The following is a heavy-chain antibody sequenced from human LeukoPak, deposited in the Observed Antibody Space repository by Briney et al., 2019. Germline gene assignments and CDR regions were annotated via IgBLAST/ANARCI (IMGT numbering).Heavy chain of an antibody. D-gene: IGHD3-10*01. V-gene: IGHV3-49*04. J-gene: IGHJ4*02. CDR2: IRSRLYGGTA. CDR1: GFNFADYA. Sequence: PGRSLRLSCTGSGFNFADYAMSWVRQAPGQGLEWVGLIRSRLYGGTAEYGASVKGRFTVSRDDSQRIAYLQMNSLKTDDTAVYYCSRGMTETGAKYYSGHWGQGTLVTVSS. CDR3: SRGMTETGAKYYSGH.